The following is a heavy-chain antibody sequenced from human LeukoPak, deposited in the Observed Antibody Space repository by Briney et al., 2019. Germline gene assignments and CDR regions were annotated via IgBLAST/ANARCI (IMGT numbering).Heavy chain of an antibody. CDR2: IYYTGST. CDR3: ARNRKSARIAAASLDY. V-gene: IGHV4-31*02. J-gene: IGHJ4*02. D-gene: IGHD6-13*01. Sequence: LRLSCAASGFTFSSYWMSWVRQLPGKGLEWIGYIYYTGSTYYNPSLKSRVTISVDTSKNQFSLKLSSVTAADTAVYYCARNRKSARIAAASLDYWGQGTLVTVSS. CDR1: GFTFSSYW.